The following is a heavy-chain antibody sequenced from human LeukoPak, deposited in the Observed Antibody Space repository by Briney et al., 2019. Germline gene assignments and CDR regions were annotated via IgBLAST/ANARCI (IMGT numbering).Heavy chain of an antibody. D-gene: IGHD3-9*01. CDR1: GFTFGDYS. J-gene: IGHJ4*02. Sequence: GGSLSLSCSASGFTFGDYSMSWFRQAPGKGLEWVGFIRNKAYGGTAEYAASVKGRFTISRDDSESIAYLQMDSLKTEDTAVYYCSREVRYFDWFQADYWGQGTLVTVSS. V-gene: IGHV3-49*03. CDR3: SREVRYFDWFQADY. CDR2: IRNKAYGGTA.